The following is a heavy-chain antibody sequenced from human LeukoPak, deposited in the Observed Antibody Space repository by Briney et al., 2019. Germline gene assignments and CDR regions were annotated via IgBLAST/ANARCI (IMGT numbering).Heavy chain of an antibody. CDR2: ISSSGSTI. Sequence: GGSLRLSCAASGFTFSSYEMNWVRQSPGKGLEWVSYISSSGSTIYYADSVKGRFTISRDNAKNSLYLQMNSLRAEDTADYYCARELELFAFDIWGQGTMVTVSS. CDR1: GFTFSSYE. CDR3: ARELELFAFDI. J-gene: IGHJ3*02. V-gene: IGHV3-48*03. D-gene: IGHD1-7*01.